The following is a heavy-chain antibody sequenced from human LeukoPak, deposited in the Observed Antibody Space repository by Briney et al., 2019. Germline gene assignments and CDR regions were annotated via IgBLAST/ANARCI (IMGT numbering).Heavy chain of an antibody. Sequence: GGPLRLTCAASGFTFSNFEMNWVRQAPGKGLEWVSYISTGGSIIHYADSVKGRFTISRDNAKNSLYLEMNSLRAEDTAIYYCARERYSGYYFDCWGQGTLVTVSS. V-gene: IGHV3-48*03. CDR2: ISTGGSII. CDR1: GFTFSNFE. J-gene: IGHJ4*02. D-gene: IGHD5-18*01. CDR3: ARERYSGYYFDC.